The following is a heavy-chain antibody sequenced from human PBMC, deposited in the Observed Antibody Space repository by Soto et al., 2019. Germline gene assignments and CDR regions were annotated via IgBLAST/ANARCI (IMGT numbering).Heavy chain of an antibody. CDR1: GFTVSSNY. CDR3: ARDRSRGLVAFDI. V-gene: IGHV3-53*01. CDR2: IFSGGTT. Sequence: GGSLRLSCAASGFTVSSNYMSWVRQAPGKGLEWVSLIFSGGTTSYADSVKGRFTISRDNSKNKLYLQMNSLRAEDTALYYCARDRSRGLVAFDIWGQGTMVTVSS. J-gene: IGHJ3*02. D-gene: IGHD2-8*02.